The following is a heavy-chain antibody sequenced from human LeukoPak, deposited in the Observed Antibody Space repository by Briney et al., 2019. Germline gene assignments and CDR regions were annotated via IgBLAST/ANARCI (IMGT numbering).Heavy chain of an antibody. Sequence: ASVKVSCKASGYTFTGYYMHWVRQASGQGLEWMGWINPNSGSTNYAQKFQGRVTMTRDTSISTAYMELSRLRSDDTAVYYCARDGGGYSYGYDYYYYGMDVWGQGTTVTVSS. CDR3: ARDGGGYSYGYDYYYYGMDV. D-gene: IGHD5-18*01. V-gene: IGHV1-2*02. CDR1: GYTFTGYY. J-gene: IGHJ6*02. CDR2: INPNSGST.